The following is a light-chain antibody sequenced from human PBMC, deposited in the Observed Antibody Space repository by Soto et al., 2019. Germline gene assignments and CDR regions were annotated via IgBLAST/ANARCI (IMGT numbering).Light chain of an antibody. J-gene: IGKJ5*01. Sequence: EIVMTQSPATLSVSPGERATLSCRASQSVSGHLAWYQQKPGQAPRLLIYSVSSRATGIPDRFSGSGSGTEFTLTISGLQSEDFGVYLCQQYNNRPPITFGQGTRLEIK. CDR2: SVS. CDR3: QQYNNRPPIT. V-gene: IGKV3D-15*01. CDR1: QSVSGH.